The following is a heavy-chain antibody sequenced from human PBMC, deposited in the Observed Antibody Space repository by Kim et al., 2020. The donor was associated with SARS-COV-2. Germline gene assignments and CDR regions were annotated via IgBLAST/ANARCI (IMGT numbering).Heavy chain of an antibody. V-gene: IGHV3-30*01. D-gene: IGHD6-6*01. Sequence: YYADSVKGRFTISRDNSKNTLYLQMNSLRAEDTAVYYCARRSYSSSSFGYWGQGTLVAVYS. J-gene: IGHJ4*02. CDR3: ARRSYSSSSFGY.